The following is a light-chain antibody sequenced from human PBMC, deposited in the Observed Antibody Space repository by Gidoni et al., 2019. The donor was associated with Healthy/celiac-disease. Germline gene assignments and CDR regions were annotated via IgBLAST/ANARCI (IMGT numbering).Light chain of an antibody. Sequence: DIQMTQSPSTLSASVGDRVTITCRASQSISSWLAWDQQQPGKAPKLLIYKASSLESGVPSRFSGSGSGTEFTLTISSLQPDDFATYYFQQYNSYPVTFGQGTKLEIK. J-gene: IGKJ2*01. CDR1: QSISSW. CDR2: KAS. CDR3: QQYNSYPVT. V-gene: IGKV1-5*03.